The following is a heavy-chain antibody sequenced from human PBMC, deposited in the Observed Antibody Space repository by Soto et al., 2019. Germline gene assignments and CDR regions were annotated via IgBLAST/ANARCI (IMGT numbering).Heavy chain of an antibody. J-gene: IGHJ6*02. CDR2: IIPIFGTA. Sequence: ASVKVSCKASGGTFSSYAISWVRQAPGQGLEWMGGIIPIFGTANYAQKFQGRVTVTADEATSTAYMELSSLRSEDRAVYYCGRGDAQYAGMEVWGQGTTVTVSS. D-gene: IGHD2-8*01. CDR3: GRGDAQYAGMEV. V-gene: IGHV1-69*13. CDR1: GGTFSSYA.